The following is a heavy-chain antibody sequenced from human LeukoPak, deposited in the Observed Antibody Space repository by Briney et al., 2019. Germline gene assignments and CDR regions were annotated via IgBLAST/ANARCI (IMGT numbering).Heavy chain of an antibody. CDR2: ISYDGSNK. Sequence: GGSLRLSCEVSGFTFSSNAMHWVRQVPGKGLEWVAVISYDGSNKNFADSVKGRFTVSRDNSKHTLYLHMNSLRSDDTAMYYCATGGKFDFWSGYHIDNWGRGTLVTVSS. CDR3: ATGGKFDFWSGYHIDN. V-gene: IGHV3-30*04. CDR1: GFTFSSNA. D-gene: IGHD3-3*01. J-gene: IGHJ4*02.